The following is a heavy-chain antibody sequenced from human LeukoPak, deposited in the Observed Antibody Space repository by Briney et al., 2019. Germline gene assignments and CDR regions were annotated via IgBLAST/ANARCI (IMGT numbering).Heavy chain of an antibody. D-gene: IGHD5-12*01. J-gene: IGHJ4*02. CDR2: ISGHNGNT. V-gene: IGHV1-18*01. CDR3: ARGGRVATNDDY. CDR1: GYTFTSYG. Sequence: ASVKVSCKASGYTFTSYGITWVRQTPGQGLEWMGWISGHNGNTNYAQKLQGRVTMTTDTSTSTAYMELRSLRSDDTAVYYCARGGRVATNDDYWGQGTLVTVSS.